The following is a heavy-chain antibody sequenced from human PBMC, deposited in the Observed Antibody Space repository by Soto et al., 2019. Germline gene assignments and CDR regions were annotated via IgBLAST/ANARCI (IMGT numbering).Heavy chain of an antibody. J-gene: IGHJ2*01. CDR2: IFHSGDT. CDR3: ARHPRITRGWHFDL. CDR1: GGSIDTSDYY. Sequence: QVQLQESGPGLVKASQTLSLACTVSGGSIDTSDYYWSWIRQQPGKGLEWIGYIFHSGDTYYNPSLTSRLAISVDTSKNQFSLRLTSVTVADTAMYFCARHPRITRGWHFDLWGRGTLVTVSS. D-gene: IGHD1-20*01. V-gene: IGHV4-31*02.